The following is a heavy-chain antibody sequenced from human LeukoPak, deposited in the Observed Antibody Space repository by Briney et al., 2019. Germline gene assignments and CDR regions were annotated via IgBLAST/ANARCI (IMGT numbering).Heavy chain of an antibody. Sequence: GGSLRLSCAASGVNFDDYAMHWVRQSPGTGLEWVAGLNWESRSMAYADSVRGRFTISRDNAKNSLYLQMNSLRAEDTALYYCAKDQTATGSQQWLVFDYWGQGTLVTVSS. D-gene: IGHD6-19*01. CDR3: AKDQTATGSQQWLVFDY. CDR2: LNWESRSM. CDR1: GVNFDDYA. V-gene: IGHV3-9*01. J-gene: IGHJ4*02.